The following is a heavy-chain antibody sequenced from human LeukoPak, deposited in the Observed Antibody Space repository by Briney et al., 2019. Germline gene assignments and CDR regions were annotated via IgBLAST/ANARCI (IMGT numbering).Heavy chain of an antibody. Sequence: GGSLRLSCAASGFTFSSYWMHWVRQAPGKGLEWVAVIWSDGTDKYYGDSVKGRFTISRDNSKKTVYLQMNSLRVEDTAVYYCAKDAQRGFDFSNSLESWGQGTLVTVSS. CDR3: AKDAQRGFDFSNSLES. J-gene: IGHJ4*02. V-gene: IGHV3-33*06. CDR2: IWSDGTDK. D-gene: IGHD4-11*01. CDR1: GFTFSSYW.